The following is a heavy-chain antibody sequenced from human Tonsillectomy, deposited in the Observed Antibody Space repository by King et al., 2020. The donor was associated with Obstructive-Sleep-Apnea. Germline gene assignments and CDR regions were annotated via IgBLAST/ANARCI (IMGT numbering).Heavy chain of an antibody. V-gene: IGHV3-30*18. Sequence: VQLVESGGGVVQPGRSLRLSCAASGFTFSNFAMHWVRQAPGKGLEWVAVISYDENRKYYAGSVKGRFTISRDSSKNTLFLQMNSLRAEDTAVYYCAKDHGYSGAQYYFDYWGQGTLVTVSS. CDR1: GFTFSNFA. J-gene: IGHJ4*02. D-gene: IGHD5-12*01. CDR3: AKDHGYSGAQYYFDY. CDR2: ISYDENRK.